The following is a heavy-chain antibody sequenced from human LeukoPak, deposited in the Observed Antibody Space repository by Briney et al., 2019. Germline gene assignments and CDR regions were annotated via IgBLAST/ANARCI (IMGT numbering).Heavy chain of an antibody. CDR1: GFTFSSYA. V-gene: IGHV3-23*01. CDR3: AKQWQQWLDRTFDY. D-gene: IGHD6-19*01. Sequence: PGGSLRLSCAASGFTFSSYAMSWVRQAPGKGLEWVSAISGSGGSTYYADSVKGRFTISRDNSKNTLYLQMNCLRAEDTAVYYCAKQWQQWLDRTFDYWGQGTLVTVSS. J-gene: IGHJ4*02. CDR2: ISGSGGST.